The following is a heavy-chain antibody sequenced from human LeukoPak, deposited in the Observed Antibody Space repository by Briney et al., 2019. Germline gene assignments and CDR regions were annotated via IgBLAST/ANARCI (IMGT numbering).Heavy chain of an antibody. CDR1: GGSVYTSDYY. J-gene: IGHJ4*02. Sequence: PSETLSLTCTVSGGSVYTSDYYWVWVRQPPGKGPEWIGDIFYTGKTNYNPSLKSRVSISIDTSKNQFSLQLTSVTAADTAVYYCARVFDSWGQGTLVTVSS. CDR2: IFYTGKT. V-gene: IGHV4-39*07. CDR3: ARVFDS.